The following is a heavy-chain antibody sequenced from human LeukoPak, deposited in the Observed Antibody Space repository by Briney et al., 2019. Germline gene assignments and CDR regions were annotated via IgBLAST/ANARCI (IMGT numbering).Heavy chain of an antibody. CDR3: GRDPNGDYVGAFDF. Sequence: PGGSLRLSCEGSGFTFSDYAMTWVRQAPGKGLEWVSSIRGSGEGTSYADSVKGWFTMSRDNSKSTLYLQMNSLRAGDTAVYYCGRDPNGDYVGAFDFWGQGTLVTVSS. J-gene: IGHJ3*01. D-gene: IGHD4-17*01. CDR1: GFTFSDYA. CDR2: IRGSGEGT. V-gene: IGHV3-23*01.